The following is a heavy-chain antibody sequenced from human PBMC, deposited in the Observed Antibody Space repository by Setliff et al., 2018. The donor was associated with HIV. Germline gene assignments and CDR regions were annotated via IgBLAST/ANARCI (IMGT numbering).Heavy chain of an antibody. Sequence: GGSLRLSCTASGFTFGDYAMSWVRQAPGKGLEWVGFSRSKAYGGTTEYAASVKGRFTISRDDSKSIAYLQMNSLKTEDTAVYYCTREGDSSGYSSAFDIWGQGTMVTVTS. CDR2: SRSKAYGGTT. V-gene: IGHV3-49*04. D-gene: IGHD3-22*01. CDR1: GFTFGDYA. J-gene: IGHJ3*02. CDR3: TREGDSSGYSSAFDI.